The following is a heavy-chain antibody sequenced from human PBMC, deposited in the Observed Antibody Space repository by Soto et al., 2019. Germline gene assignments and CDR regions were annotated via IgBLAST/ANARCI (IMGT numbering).Heavy chain of an antibody. CDR3: ARQHCSGGSCFDHYYYGMDV. J-gene: IGHJ6*02. D-gene: IGHD2-15*01. V-gene: IGHV5-51*01. CDR1: GYSFTSYW. CDR2: IYPGDSDT. Sequence: EVQLVQSGAEVKKPGESLKISCKGSGYSFTSYWIGWVRQMPGKGLEWMGIIYPGDSDTRYSPSFQGQVTISADKSISTAYLQWSSLKASDTAMYYCARQHCSGGSCFDHYYYGMDVWGQGTTVTVSS.